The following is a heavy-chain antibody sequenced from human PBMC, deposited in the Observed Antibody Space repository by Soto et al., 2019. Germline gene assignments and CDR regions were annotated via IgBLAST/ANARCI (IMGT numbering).Heavy chain of an antibody. CDR3: AKSITMIVVDEGAYFYYGMDV. J-gene: IGHJ6*02. V-gene: IGHV3-23*01. D-gene: IGHD3-22*01. Sequence: GGSLRLSCAASGFTFSSYAMSWVRQAPGKGLEWVSAISGSGGSTYYADSVKGRFTISRDNSKNTLYLQMNSLRAEDTAVYYCAKSITMIVVDEGAYFYYGMDVWAQGTTVTVS. CDR1: GFTFSSYA. CDR2: ISGSGGST.